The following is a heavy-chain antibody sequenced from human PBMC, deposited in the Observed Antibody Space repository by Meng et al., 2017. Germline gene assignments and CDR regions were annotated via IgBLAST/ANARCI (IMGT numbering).Heavy chain of an antibody. Sequence: GESLKISCAASGFTVSSNYMSWVRQAPGKGLEWVSVIYSGSSTYYADSVKGRFTISRDNSKNTLYLQMNSLRAEDTAVYYCARGGGGYYDSSGYYYGDYWGQGTLVTVSS. J-gene: IGHJ4*02. CDR3: ARGGGGYYDSSGYYYGDY. CDR1: GFTVSSNY. V-gene: IGHV3-66*01. CDR2: IYSGSST. D-gene: IGHD3-22*01.